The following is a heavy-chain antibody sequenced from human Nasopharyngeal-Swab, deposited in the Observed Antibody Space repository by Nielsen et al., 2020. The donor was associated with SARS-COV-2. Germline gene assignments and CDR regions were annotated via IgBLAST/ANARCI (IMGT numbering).Heavy chain of an antibody. CDR1: GFTFSSYG. J-gene: IGHJ6*02. CDR2: ISYDGSNK. Sequence: GESLKISCAASGFTFSSYGMHWVRQAPGKGLEWVAVISYDGSNKYYADSVKGRFTISRDNSKNTLYLQMNSLRAEDTAVYYCAKDGDGVVVITGTAYGMDVWGQGTTVTVSS. CDR3: AKDGDGVVVITGTAYGMDV. D-gene: IGHD3-22*01. V-gene: IGHV3-30*18.